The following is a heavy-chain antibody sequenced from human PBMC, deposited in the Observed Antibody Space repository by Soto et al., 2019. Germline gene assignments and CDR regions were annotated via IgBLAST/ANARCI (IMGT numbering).Heavy chain of an antibody. CDR3: AKVRGAGTYYNYGMDV. J-gene: IGHJ6*02. Sequence: GGSLRLSCAASGFTFSSYAMSWVRQAPGKGLEWVSSISESGGSTHYADSVKGRFTISRDNSKNTRSLQMNSLRAEDTAVYYCAKVRGAGTYYNYGMDVWGQGTTVTVSS. CDR2: ISESGGST. V-gene: IGHV3-23*01. CDR1: GFTFSSYA. D-gene: IGHD1-1*01.